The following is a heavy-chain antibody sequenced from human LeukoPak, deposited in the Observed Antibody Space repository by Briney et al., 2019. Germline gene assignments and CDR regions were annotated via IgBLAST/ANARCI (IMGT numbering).Heavy chain of an antibody. CDR1: GGSISSSSYY. CDR2: IYYSGST. D-gene: IGHD3-22*01. Sequence: SETLSLTCTVSGGSISSSSYYWGWIRQPPGKGLEWIGSIYYSGSTYYNPSLKSRVTISVDTSKNQFSLKLSSVTAADTAVYYCATRRYRGSGYYPAFDYWGQGTLVTVSS. V-gene: IGHV4-39*01. CDR3: ATRRYRGSGYYPAFDY. J-gene: IGHJ4*02.